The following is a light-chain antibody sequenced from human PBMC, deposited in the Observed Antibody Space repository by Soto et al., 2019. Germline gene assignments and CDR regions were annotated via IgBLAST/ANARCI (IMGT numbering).Light chain of an antibody. V-gene: IGKV3-20*01. CDR1: QSVSSSY. CDR3: QQYGSSLFT. Sequence: EIVLTQSPGTLSLSPGERATLSCSASQSVSSSYLAWYQQKPGQAPRHLIYGASNRATGIPDRFSGSGSRKDFTITISRLEPEDFAVYYCQQYGSSLFTFGPGTKVDI. J-gene: IGKJ3*01. CDR2: GAS.